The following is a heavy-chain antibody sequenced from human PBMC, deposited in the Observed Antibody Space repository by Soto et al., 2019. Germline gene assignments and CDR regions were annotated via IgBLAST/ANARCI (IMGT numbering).Heavy chain of an antibody. J-gene: IGHJ6*02. Sequence: QVQLVQSGAEVKKPGASVKVSCTFTSYDINWVRQAPGQGLEWMAWMNPNSGDTRNAQKLQGRVTMTRNTSSFTAYMELSSLRSDDTAVYYCARGPGSSDWRFSYYYMDVWGQGTTVTVSS. V-gene: IGHV1-8*01. CDR2: MNPNSGDT. D-gene: IGHD6-19*01. CDR1: FTSYD. CDR3: ARGPGSSDWRFSYYYMDV.